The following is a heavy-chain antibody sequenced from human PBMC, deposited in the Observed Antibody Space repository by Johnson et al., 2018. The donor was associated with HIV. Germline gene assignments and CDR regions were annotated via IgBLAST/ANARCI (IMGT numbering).Heavy chain of an antibody. Sequence: EVRLVESGGGLVRPGGSLRLSCVASGFSFIDYAMIWVRQAPGKGLEWVSFISGGEDDTYYADSVKGRFTISRDNSKTTLYLQMNSLRDEDTAVYYCANSLLLDAFNIWGQGTMVTVSS. CDR2: ISGGEDDT. CDR1: GFSFIDYA. V-gene: IGHV3-23*04. CDR3: ANSLLLDAFNI. J-gene: IGHJ3*02.